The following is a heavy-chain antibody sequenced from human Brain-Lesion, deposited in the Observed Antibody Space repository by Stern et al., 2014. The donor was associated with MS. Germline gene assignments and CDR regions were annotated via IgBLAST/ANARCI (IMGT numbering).Heavy chain of an antibody. V-gene: IGHV1-24*01. CDR1: GYTLTELS. CDR3: ATLSPGAGGNYYRHFDY. J-gene: IGHJ4*02. CDR2: FDPEDGEP. Sequence: QVQLVQSGAEVKKPGASVKVSCKVSGYTLTELSMHWVRQAPRTGLERMGGFDPEDGEPIYAQKFQGRVTMTEDRSTDTAYRELSSLRSEDTAVYYCATLSPGAGGNYYRHFDYGGKGTRVTVSS. D-gene: IGHD1-26*01.